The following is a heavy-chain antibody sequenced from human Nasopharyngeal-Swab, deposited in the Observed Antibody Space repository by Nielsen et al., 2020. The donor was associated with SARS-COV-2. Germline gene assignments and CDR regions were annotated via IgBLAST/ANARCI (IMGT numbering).Heavy chain of an antibody. J-gene: IGHJ4*02. Sequence: GESLKISCAASGFTFSSYWMSWVRQAPGKGLEWVANIKQDGSEKYYVDSVKGRFTISRDNAKNSLYLQMNSLRAEDTAMYYCARVYSSSWFFDYWGQGTLVTVSS. CDR3: ARVYSSSWFFDY. V-gene: IGHV3-7*01. CDR2: IKQDGSEK. D-gene: IGHD6-13*01. CDR1: GFTFSSYW.